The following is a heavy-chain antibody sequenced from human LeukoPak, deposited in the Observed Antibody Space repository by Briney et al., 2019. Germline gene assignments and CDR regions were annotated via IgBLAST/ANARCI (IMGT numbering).Heavy chain of an antibody. CDR3: ARRPYDILAYYYVRGAVFHP. J-gene: IGHJ5*02. V-gene: IGHV4-34*01. Sequence: KPSETLSLNCTVSGGSFSGYYWTWIRQFPGKGLEWIGNIYYSGSTYYNPSLESRVTISVDKTKNHFSLSLKSVTAADTAMYYCARRPYDILAYYYVRGAVFHPWGQGTLVTVSS. D-gene: IGHD3-10*02. CDR1: GGSFSGYY. CDR2: IYYSGST.